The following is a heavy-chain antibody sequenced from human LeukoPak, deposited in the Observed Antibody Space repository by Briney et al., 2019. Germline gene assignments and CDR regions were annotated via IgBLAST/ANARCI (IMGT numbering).Heavy chain of an antibody. CDR1: GYTFTSYD. CDR2: MNPNSGNT. J-gene: IGHJ6*03. V-gene: IGHV1-8*01. D-gene: IGHD2-2*01. Sequence: ASVKVSCKASGYTFTSYDINWLRQATGQGLEWMGWMNPNSGNTGYAQKFQGRVTMTRNTSISTAYMELSSLRSEDTAVYYCARGAYQLLWRYYYYYMDVWGKGTTVTVSS. CDR3: ARGAYQLLWRYYYYYMDV.